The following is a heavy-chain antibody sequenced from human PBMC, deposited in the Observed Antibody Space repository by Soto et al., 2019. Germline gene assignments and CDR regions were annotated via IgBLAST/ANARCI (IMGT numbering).Heavy chain of an antibody. CDR2: ISGSGGST. D-gene: IGHD2-15*01. V-gene: IGHV3-23*01. J-gene: IGHJ4*02. Sequence: EVPLLESGGGLVQPGGSLRLSCAASGFTFSSYAMSWVRQAPGKGLEWVSAISGSGGSTYYADSVRGRFTISRDNSKSTLYLQMNSLRAEDTAVYYCAKVGHSTPFDYWGQGTLVTVSS. CDR3: AKVGHSTPFDY. CDR1: GFTFSSYA.